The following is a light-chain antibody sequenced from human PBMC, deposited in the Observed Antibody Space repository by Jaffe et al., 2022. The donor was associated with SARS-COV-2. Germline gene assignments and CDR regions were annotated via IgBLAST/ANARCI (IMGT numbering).Light chain of an antibody. CDR3: QQYNNWPYT. Sequence: EVAMTQSPATLSVSPGERATLSCRASQSVRNNLVWYQQKPGQAPRLLIYDASTRATGIPARFSGSGSGTEFTLTISSLQSEDFAVYYCQQYNNWPYTFGQGTKLEIK. CDR2: DAS. CDR1: QSVRNN. J-gene: IGKJ2*01. V-gene: IGKV3-15*01.